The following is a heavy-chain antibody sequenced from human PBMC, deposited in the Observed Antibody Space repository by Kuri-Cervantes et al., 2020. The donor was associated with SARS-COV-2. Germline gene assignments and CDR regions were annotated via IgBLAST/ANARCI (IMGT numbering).Heavy chain of an antibody. D-gene: IGHD6-13*01. J-gene: IGHJ4*02. CDR3: ARDDPNQAAMGTFDY. CDR1: GYTFTGYY. V-gene: IGHV1-2*02. CDR2: INPNSGGT. Sequence: ASVKVSCKASGYTFTGYYMHWVRQAPGQGLEWMGWINPNSGGTNYAQKFQGRVTMTRDTSISTAYMELSSLRSDDTAVYYCARDDPNQAAMGTFDYWGQGTLVTVSS.